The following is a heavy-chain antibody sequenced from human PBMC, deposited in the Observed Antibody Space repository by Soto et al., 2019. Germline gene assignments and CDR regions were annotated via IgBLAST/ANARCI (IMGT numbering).Heavy chain of an antibody. Sequence: QVQLVESGGGVVQPGRSLRLSCAASGFTFSSYGMHWVRQAPGKGLEWVAVIWYDGSNKYYADSVKGRFTISRENSKNTLYLQMNSLRAEDTAVYYCARALTGTNYYGMDVWGQGTTVTVSS. CDR3: ARALTGTNYYGMDV. CDR1: GFTFSSYG. V-gene: IGHV3-33*01. J-gene: IGHJ6*02. CDR2: IWYDGSNK. D-gene: IGHD1-20*01.